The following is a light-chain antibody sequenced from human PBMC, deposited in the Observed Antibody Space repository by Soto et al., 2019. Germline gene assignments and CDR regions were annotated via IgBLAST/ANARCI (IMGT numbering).Light chain of an antibody. CDR2: GVS. CDR3: QQYGSSGT. V-gene: IGKV3-20*01. CDR1: QSLSSRN. Sequence: ELVLTQSPGTLSLSPGERATLSCRASQSLSSRNLAWYQQKPGQAPRPLIYGVSNRATGIPDRFSGSGSGTDFTLTISRLEPEDFAVYYCQQYGSSGTFGQGTKVDIK. J-gene: IGKJ1*01.